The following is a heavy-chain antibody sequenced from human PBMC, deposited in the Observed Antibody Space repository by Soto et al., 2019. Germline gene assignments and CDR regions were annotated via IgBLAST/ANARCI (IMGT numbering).Heavy chain of an antibody. V-gene: IGHV3-21*01. J-gene: IGHJ4*02. Sequence: EVQLVESGGGLVKPGGSLRLSCAASGFTFSSYSMNWVRQAPGKGLEWVSSISSSSSYIYYADSVKGRFTISRDNAKNSLYLQMNSLRAEDTAVYYCARDALRPPTFDYWGQGTLVTVSS. CDR3: ARDALRPPTFDY. CDR2: ISSSSSYI. CDR1: GFTFSSYS. D-gene: IGHD5-12*01.